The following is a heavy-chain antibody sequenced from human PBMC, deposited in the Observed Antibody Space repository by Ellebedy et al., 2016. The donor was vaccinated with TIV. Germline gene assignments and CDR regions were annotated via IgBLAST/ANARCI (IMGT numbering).Heavy chain of an antibody. J-gene: IGHJ4*02. Sequence: PGGSLRLSCGASGLPFSKYGMNWVRQAPGKGLEWVADIAYDGSSQYYADSVRGRFTIARDTSKNTLYLQMDSLTAEDTGVYYCAEDFRGYGDFAIGYWGQGTLVTVSS. CDR2: IAYDGSSQ. V-gene: IGHV3-30*18. CDR3: AEDFRGYGDFAIGY. D-gene: IGHD4-17*01. CDR1: GLPFSKYG.